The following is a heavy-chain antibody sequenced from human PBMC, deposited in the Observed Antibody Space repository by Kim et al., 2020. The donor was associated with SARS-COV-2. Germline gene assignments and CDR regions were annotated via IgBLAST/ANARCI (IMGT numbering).Heavy chain of an antibody. J-gene: IGHJ4*02. V-gene: IGHV3-30*03. Sequence: DSVKGRFTISRDNSKNTLYLQMNSLRAEDTAVYYCATSRQSSGWLYYFDYWGQGTLVTVSS. D-gene: IGHD6-19*01. CDR3: ATSRQSSGWLYYFDY.